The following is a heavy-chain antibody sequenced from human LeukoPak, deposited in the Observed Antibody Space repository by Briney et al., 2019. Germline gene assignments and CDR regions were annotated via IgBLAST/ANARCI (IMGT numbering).Heavy chain of an antibody. V-gene: IGHV3-49*03. D-gene: IGHD3-9*01. CDR1: TFTFGDYA. CDR2: IRRKVYGGTP. Sequence: PGGSLRLSCTSSTFTFGDYAINWIRQAPGKGLEWVGFIRRKVYGGTPEYAASVKGRFTISRDDSKSIAYLQMNSLKTEDTAVYHCTRGASPDILTGDYWGQGTLVTVSS. J-gene: IGHJ4*02. CDR3: TRGASPDILTGDY.